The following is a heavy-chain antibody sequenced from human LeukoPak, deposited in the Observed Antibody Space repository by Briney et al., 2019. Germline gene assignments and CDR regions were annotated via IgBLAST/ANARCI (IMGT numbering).Heavy chain of an antibody. V-gene: IGHV4-39*07. Sequence: SETLSLTCTVSGGSISSSSYYWGWIRQPPGKGLEWIGSIYYSGSTYYNPSLKSRVTISVDTSKNQFSLRLSSVTAADTAVYYCARGASYLIPAMIVVVIRGAFDIWGQGTMVTVSS. CDR3: ARGASYLIPAMIVVVIRGAFDI. D-gene: IGHD3-22*01. CDR1: GGSISSSSYY. CDR2: IYYSGST. J-gene: IGHJ3*02.